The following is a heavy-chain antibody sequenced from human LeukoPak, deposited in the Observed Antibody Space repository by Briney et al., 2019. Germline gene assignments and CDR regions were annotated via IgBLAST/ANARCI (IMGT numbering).Heavy chain of an antibody. V-gene: IGHV1-18*01. J-gene: IGHJ3*02. Sequence: ASVKVSWKASGYTFTSYGISWVRQAPGQGLEWMGWISAYNGNTNYAQKLQGRVTMTTDTSTSTAYMELRSLRSDDTAVYYCARDYGSGSYRDAFDIWGQGTMVTVSS. CDR1: GYTFTSYG. CDR2: ISAYNGNT. D-gene: IGHD3-10*01. CDR3: ARDYGSGSYRDAFDI.